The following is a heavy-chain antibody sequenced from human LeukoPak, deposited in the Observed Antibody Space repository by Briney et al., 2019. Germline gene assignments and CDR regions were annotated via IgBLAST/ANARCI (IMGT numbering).Heavy chain of an antibody. V-gene: IGHV1-2*02. CDR2: INPNSGGT. D-gene: IGHD4-17*01. Sequence: ASVKVSCKASGYTFTDYYIHWVRQAPGQGREWMGWINPNSGGTNYAENFQGRVTMTRATSVSTAYMEMKRVKSDDAAVYYCARPATVTTSFWYFDLWGRGTLVTVSS. CDR1: GYTFTDYY. J-gene: IGHJ2*01. CDR3: ARPATVTTSFWYFDL.